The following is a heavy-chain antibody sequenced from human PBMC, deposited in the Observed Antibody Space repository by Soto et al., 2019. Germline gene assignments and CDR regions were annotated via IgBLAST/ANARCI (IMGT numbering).Heavy chain of an antibody. V-gene: IGHV3-48*03. Sequence: PGGSLRLSCATSGFTFSSYEMNWVRQAPGKGLEWVSHISSGGSSIYYADSVKGRFTISRDNAKNSVYLQMNSLRAEDTAVYYCARDIGVGPAGFDYWGQRTLVTVSS. CDR2: ISSGGSSI. CDR3: ARDIGVGPAGFDY. D-gene: IGHD2-2*01. J-gene: IGHJ4*02. CDR1: GFTFSSYE.